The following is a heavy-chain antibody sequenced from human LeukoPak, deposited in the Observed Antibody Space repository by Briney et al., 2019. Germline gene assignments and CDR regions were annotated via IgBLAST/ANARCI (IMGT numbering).Heavy chain of an antibody. CDR3: ARGRGIAVAY. CDR1: GGSISSYY. CDR2: IYYSGSP. V-gene: IGHV4-59*01. J-gene: IGHJ4*02. Sequence: SETLSLTCTVSGGSISSYYWSWIRQPPGKGLEWIGYIYYSGSPNYNPSLKSRVTISVDTSKNQFSLKLSSVTAADTAVYYCARGRGIAVAYWGQGTLVTVSS. D-gene: IGHD6-19*01.